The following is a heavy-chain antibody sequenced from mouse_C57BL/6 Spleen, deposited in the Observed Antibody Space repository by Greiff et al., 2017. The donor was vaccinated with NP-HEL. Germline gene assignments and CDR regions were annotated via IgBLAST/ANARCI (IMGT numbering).Heavy chain of an antibody. CDR3: ERDSFFFDY. Sequence: EVQGVESGGGLVKPGGSLTLSCAASGFTFSSYAMSWVRQTPEKRLEWVATISDGGSYTYYPDNVKGRFTISRDNAKNNLYLQMSHLKSEDTAMYYCERDSFFFDYWGQGTTLTVSS. J-gene: IGHJ2*01. V-gene: IGHV5-4*01. CDR1: GFTFSSYA. CDR2: ISDGGSYT. D-gene: IGHD1-1*01.